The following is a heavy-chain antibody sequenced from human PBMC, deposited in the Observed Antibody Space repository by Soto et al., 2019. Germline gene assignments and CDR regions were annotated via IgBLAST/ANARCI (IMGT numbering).Heavy chain of an antibody. CDR2: IYHSGST. V-gene: IGHV4-4*02. D-gene: IGHD2-15*01. Sequence: SETLSLTCAVSGGSISSSNWWSWVRQPPGKGLEWIGEIYHSGSTNYNPSLKSRVTISVDKSKNQFSLKLSSVTAADTAVYYCASADSLNYYYYGMDVWGQGTTVTVSS. CDR3: ASADSLNYYYYGMDV. CDR1: GGSISSSNW. J-gene: IGHJ6*02.